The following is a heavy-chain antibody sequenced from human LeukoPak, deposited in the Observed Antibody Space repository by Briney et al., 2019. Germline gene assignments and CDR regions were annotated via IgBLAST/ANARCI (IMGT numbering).Heavy chain of an antibody. V-gene: IGHV4-59*13. CDR3: ARDYYNSSASYPGTTVDGY. J-gene: IGHJ4*02. D-gene: IGHD3-22*01. CDR1: GGSISSYY. CDR2: IYYSGST. Sequence: PSETLSLTCTVSGGSISSYYWSWIRQPPGKGLEWIGYIYYSGSTNYNPSLKSRVTISVDTSKNQFSLKLSSVTAADTAVYYCARDYYNSSASYPGTTVDGYWGQGTLVTVSS.